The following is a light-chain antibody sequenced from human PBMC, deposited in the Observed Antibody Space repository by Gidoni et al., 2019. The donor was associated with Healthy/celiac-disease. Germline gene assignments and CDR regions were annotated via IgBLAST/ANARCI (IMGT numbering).Light chain of an antibody. J-gene: IGKJ2*01. CDR1: QFVSSN. CDR3: QQYNNWPPHT. Sequence: EIVLTQSTATLSVSPGERATLSCRASQFVSSNVSWYQQKPGQAPRLLIYGSSTRATGIPARFSGSGSGTEFTLTISSLQSEDFAVYYCQQYNNWPPHTFGQGTKLEIK. V-gene: IGKV3D-15*01. CDR2: GSS.